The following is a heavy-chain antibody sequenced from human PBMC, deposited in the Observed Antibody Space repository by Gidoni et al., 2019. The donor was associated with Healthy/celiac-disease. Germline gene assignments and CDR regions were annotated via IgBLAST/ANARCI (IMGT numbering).Heavy chain of an antibody. Sequence: EVQLVESGGGLVKPGRSLRLSCTASGFTFGDYAMSWFRQAPGKGLEWVGFMRSKAYGGTTEYAASVKGRFTISRDDSKSIAYLQMNSLKTEDTAVYYCTRDRSGYYENPFDYWGQGTLVTVSS. J-gene: IGHJ4*02. V-gene: IGHV3-49*05. CDR1: GFTFGDYA. CDR2: MRSKAYGGTT. D-gene: IGHD3-22*01. CDR3: TRDRSGYYENPFDY.